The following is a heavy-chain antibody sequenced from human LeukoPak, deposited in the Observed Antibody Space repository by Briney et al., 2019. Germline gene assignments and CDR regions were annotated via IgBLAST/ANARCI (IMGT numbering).Heavy chain of an antibody. J-gene: IGHJ3*02. V-gene: IGHV3-15*01. CDR2: IKSKTDGGTT. CDR3: TLEAVDAFDI. D-gene: IGHD6-19*01. Sequence: GGSLRLSCAASGFTFSNAWMSWVGQAPGKGLEWVGRIKSKTDGGTTDYAATGKGKFTIKRDEKKKRMYVQINSLKTEDTAVYYCTLEAVDAFDIWGQGTMVTVSS. CDR1: GFTFSNAW.